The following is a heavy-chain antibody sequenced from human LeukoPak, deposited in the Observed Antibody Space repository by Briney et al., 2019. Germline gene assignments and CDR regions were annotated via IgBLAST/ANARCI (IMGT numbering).Heavy chain of an antibody. Sequence: LPGGSLRLSCPASGFTFSSYAMSWVRQAPGKGLEWVSAISGSGASTYYADSVKDRFTLSRDDSKNTLYLQMNSLRAEDTAVYYCAKSRSSSSTSCYNYWGQGTLVTVSS. D-gene: IGHD2-2*02. J-gene: IGHJ4*02. V-gene: IGHV3-23*01. CDR1: GFTFSSYA. CDR2: ISGSGAST. CDR3: AKSRSSSSTSCYNY.